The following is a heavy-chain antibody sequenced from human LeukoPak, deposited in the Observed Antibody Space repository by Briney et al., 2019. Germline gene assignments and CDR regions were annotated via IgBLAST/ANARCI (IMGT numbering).Heavy chain of an antibody. CDR2: INHSGST. CDR1: GGSISSGGYS. CDR3: AREISTPTGAVRPVDY. V-gene: IGHV4-30-2*01. Sequence: ASQTLSLTCAVSGGSISSGGYSWSWIRQPPGKGLEWIGEINHSGSTNYNPSLKSRVTISVDTSKNQFSLKLSSVTAADTAVYYCAREISTPTGAVRPVDYWGQGTLVTVSS. D-gene: IGHD1-14*01. J-gene: IGHJ4*02.